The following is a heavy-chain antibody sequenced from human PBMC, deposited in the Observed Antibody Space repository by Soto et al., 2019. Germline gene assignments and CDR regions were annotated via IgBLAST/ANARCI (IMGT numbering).Heavy chain of an antibody. V-gene: IGHV4-59*01. J-gene: IGHJ4*02. Sequence: QVQLQESGPGLVKPSETLSFTCTVSGGSISSYYWSWIRQPLGKGLEWIGFIYYSGSTSYNPSLKSRVTMSVDTSKNQFSLKLSSVTAADTAVYHCARERSTIVAGNPGRGLFDYWGQGTLVTVSS. CDR1: GGSISSYY. D-gene: IGHD6-19*01. CDR3: ARERSTIVAGNPGRGLFDY. CDR2: IYYSGST.